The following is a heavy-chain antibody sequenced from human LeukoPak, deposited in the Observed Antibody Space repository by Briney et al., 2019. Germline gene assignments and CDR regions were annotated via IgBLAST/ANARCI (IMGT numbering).Heavy chain of an antibody. V-gene: IGHV3-66*01. CDR2: IYSGGST. J-gene: IGHJ4*02. CDR1: GFTVSSNY. D-gene: IGHD5-18*01. Sequence: GGSLRLSCAASGFTVSSNYMSWVRQAPGKGLEWVSVIYSGGSTYYADSVKGRFTISRDNSKNTLYLQMNSLRAEDTAVYYCAIGTRGYSYGSYYFDYWGQGTLVTVSS. CDR3: AIGTRGYSYGSYYFDY.